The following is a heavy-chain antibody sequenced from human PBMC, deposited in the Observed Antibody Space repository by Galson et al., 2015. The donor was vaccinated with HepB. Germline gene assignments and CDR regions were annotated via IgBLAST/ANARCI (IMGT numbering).Heavy chain of an antibody. D-gene: IGHD3-22*01. CDR3: ARGPYYYDSSGYYSGGYYFDY. CDR1: GYTFTSYD. V-gene: IGHV1-8*01. J-gene: IGHJ4*02. CDR2: MNPNSGNT. Sequence: SVKVSCKASGYTFTSYDINWVRQATGQGLEWMGWMNPNSGNTGYAQKFQGRVTMTRSTSISTAYMELSSLRSEDTAVYYCARGPYYYDSSGYYSGGYYFDYWGLGTLVTVSS.